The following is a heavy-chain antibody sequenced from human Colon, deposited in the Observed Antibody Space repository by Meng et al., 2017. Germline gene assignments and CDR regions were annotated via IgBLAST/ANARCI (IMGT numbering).Heavy chain of an antibody. J-gene: IGHJ4*02. V-gene: IGHV4-30-4*01. CDR2: IHSSGST. CDR1: NGSINSADYY. CDR3: ARNPVIPDARTFDF. D-gene: IGHD2-2*01. Sequence: QVQLQESGPGLVKPSQTLSLTSTISNGSINSADYYWNWIRQPPGKGPEWLGYIHSSGSTYYTPSLKSRLAMSLDTSKNQFSLRLTSVTAADTAVYYCARNPVIPDARTFDFWGQGALVTVSS.